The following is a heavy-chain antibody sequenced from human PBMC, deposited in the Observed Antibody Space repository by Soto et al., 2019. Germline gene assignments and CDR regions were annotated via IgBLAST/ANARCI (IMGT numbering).Heavy chain of an antibody. CDR2: ITASNGNT. CDR1: GFSFSTYG. CDR3: ARGNSYGAFWYFDL. Sequence: QLQLVQSGAEVKTPGASVRVFCKAAGFSFSTYGITWVRQAPGQGLEWMGWITASNGNTRYGQNLHGRLTMTTDASTNTAYMNLWRLSSHDTAMYYCARGNSYGAFWYFDLWGRGTLITVSS. D-gene: IGHD5-18*01. V-gene: IGHV1-18*04. J-gene: IGHJ2*01.